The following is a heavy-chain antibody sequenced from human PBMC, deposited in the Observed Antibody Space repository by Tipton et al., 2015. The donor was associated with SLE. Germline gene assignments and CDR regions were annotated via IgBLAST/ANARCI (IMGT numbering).Heavy chain of an antibody. Sequence: GSLRLSCAASGFTFSSFGIHWVRQAPGKGLEWVAYVRYDGSSKYYADFVKGRFTISRDNSKNRVYLQMNSLRLEDTAVYYCIVVPAAQGDYWGQGTLVTVSS. V-gene: IGHV3-30*02. CDR3: IVVPAAQGDY. CDR1: GFTFSSFG. J-gene: IGHJ4*02. D-gene: IGHD6-6*01. CDR2: VRYDGSSK.